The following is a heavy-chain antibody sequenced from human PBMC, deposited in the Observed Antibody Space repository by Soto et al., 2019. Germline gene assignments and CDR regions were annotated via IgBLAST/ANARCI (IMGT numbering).Heavy chain of an antibody. CDR3: AKSLDDQPPYAFDI. Sequence: PGGSLRLSCAASGFTFDDYAMHWVRQAPGKGLEWISGISWNSGSIGYADSVKGRFTISRDNAKNSLYLQMNSLRAEDTALYYCAKSLDDQPPYAFDIWGQGTMVTVSS. J-gene: IGHJ3*02. CDR1: GFTFDDYA. D-gene: IGHD2-2*01. CDR2: ISWNSGSI. V-gene: IGHV3-9*01.